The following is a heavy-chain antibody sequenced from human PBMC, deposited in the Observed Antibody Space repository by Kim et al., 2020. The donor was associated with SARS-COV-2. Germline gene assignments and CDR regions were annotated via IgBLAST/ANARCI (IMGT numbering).Heavy chain of an antibody. V-gene: IGHV5-51*01. Sequence: GESLKISCKGSGYSFTSYWIGWVRQMPGKGLEWMGIIYPGDSDTRYSPSFQGQVTISADKSISTAYLQWSSLKASDTAMYYCARASYYDFWSGYWTGGKDAFDIWGQGTMVTVSS. CDR1: GYSFTSYW. CDR3: ARASYYDFWSGYWTGGKDAFDI. CDR2: IYPGDSDT. J-gene: IGHJ3*02. D-gene: IGHD3-3*01.